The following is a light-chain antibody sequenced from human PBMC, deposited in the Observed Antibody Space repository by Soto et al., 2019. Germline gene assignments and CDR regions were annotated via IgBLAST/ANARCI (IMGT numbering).Light chain of an antibody. CDR1: QSVGSN. J-gene: IGKJ1*01. Sequence: EIVMTQSPATLSVSPGERATLSCRASQSVGSNLAWYQQKPGQAPRLLLYGASKRATGIPARFSGSRSGTEFTLTISSLQSEDFVVYYCQQYNDWPPTWTFGQGTKVEIK. CDR3: QQYNDWPPTWT. V-gene: IGKV3-15*01. CDR2: GAS.